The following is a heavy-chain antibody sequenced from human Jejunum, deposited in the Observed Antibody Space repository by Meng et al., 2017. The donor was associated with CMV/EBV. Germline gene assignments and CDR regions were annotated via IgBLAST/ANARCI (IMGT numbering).Heavy chain of an antibody. CDR1: FSSYT. Sequence: FSSYTMNWVRQAPGKGLEWVSSISSTSSSMYYADSVEGRFTISRDNAKNSLYLQMNSLRAEDTAVYYCARFGTMIVVEDVDYFDYWGQGTVVTVSS. CDR2: ISSTSSSM. J-gene: IGHJ4*02. CDR3: ARFGTMIVVEDVDYFDY. V-gene: IGHV3-21*01. D-gene: IGHD3-22*01.